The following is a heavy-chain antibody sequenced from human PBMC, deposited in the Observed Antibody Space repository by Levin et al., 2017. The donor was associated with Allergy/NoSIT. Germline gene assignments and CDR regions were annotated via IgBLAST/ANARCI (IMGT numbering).Heavy chain of an antibody. CDR2: IYSGGST. CDR3: AREGWLQQGDYYYGMDV. D-gene: IGHD5-24*01. J-gene: IGHJ6*02. CDR1: GFTISSNY. V-gene: IGHV3-53*01. Sequence: PGESLKISCAASGFTISSNYMSWVRQAPGEGLEWVSVIYSGGSTYYADSVKGRFTISRDNSKNTLYLQMNSLRAEDTAVYYCAREGWLQQGDYYYGMDVWGQGTTVTVSS.